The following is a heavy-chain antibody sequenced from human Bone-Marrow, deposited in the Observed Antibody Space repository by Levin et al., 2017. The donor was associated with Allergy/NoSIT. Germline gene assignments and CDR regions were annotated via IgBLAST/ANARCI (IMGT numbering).Heavy chain of an antibody. V-gene: IGHV4-59*01. D-gene: IGHD1-26*01. CDR3: ARAGVILGETNYKYGMDV. CDR1: GGSITSYY. CDR2: MYYSGNT. Sequence: SQTLSLTCTVSGGSITSYYWSWIRQPPGKGLEWIGCMYYSGNTKYNPSLKSRVTISLDTSKNQFSLKLSSVTAADTTVYYCARAGVILGETNYKYGMDVWGQGTTVTVS. J-gene: IGHJ6*02.